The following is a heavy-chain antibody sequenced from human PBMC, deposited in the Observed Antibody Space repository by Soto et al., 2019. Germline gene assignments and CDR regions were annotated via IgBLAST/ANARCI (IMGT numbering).Heavy chain of an antibody. CDR2: IYYSGST. CDR1: GGSISSYY. CDR3: ALPFGGVTRFDY. J-gene: IGHJ4*02. D-gene: IGHD3-3*01. Sequence: SETLSLTCTVSGGSISSYYWSWIRQPPGKGLEWIGYIYYSGSTNYNPSLKSRVTISVDTSKNQFSLKLSSVTAADTAVYYCALPFGGVTRFDYWGREPWSPSPQ. V-gene: IGHV4-59*01.